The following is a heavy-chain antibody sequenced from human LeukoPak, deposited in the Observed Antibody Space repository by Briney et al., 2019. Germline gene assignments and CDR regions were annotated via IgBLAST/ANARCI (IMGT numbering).Heavy chain of an antibody. CDR3: ARESTFSYGGDALDF. D-gene: IGHD3-16*01. J-gene: IGHJ3*01. CDR1: GYTFTTYD. CDR2: MDPNSGKT. V-gene: IGHV1-8*01. Sequence: GASVKVSCKASGYTFTTYDIHWVRHTTGQGLEWMGWMDPNSGKTNYAQKFQGRVTMTRDTSMTTAYLDLSSLRSADTAVYYCARESTFSYGGDALDFWGQGTMVTVSS.